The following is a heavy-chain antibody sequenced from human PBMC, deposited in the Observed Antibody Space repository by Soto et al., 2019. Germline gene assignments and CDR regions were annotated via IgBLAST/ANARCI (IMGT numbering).Heavy chain of an antibody. CDR2: IYWDDDK. V-gene: IGHV2-5*02. J-gene: IGHJ6*02. D-gene: IGHD4-17*01. CDR1: GFSLITTGSG. CDR3: VHLMTAVNTFGMDV. Sequence: QITLKESGPPLVEPTQTLTLTCTFSGFSLITTGSGVAWIRQPPGKALEWLALIYWDDDKRYSPSLKSRLTITKDPSKNQVVLTMTNMDPVDTGTYFCVHLMTAVNTFGMDVWGQGTAVTVSS.